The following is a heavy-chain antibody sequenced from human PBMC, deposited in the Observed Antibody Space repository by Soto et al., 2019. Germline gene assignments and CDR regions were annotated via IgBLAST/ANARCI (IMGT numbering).Heavy chain of an antibody. CDR3: ARGTTTMVRGGTFYY. CDR2: ISSSSSYI. J-gene: IGHJ4*02. Sequence: EVQLVESGGGLVKPGGSLRLSCAASGFTFSSYSMNWVRQAPGKGLEWVSSISSSSSYIYYADSVKGRFTISRDNAKNLLYLQMNSLRAEDTAVYYCARGTTTMVRGGTFYYWGQGTLVTVSS. D-gene: IGHD3-10*01. CDR1: GFTFSSYS. V-gene: IGHV3-21*01.